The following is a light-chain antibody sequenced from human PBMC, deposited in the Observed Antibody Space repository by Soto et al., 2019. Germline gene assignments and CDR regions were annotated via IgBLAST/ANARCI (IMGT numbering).Light chain of an antibody. V-gene: IGKV3-15*01. CDR1: QSVSSSY. CDR2: GAS. J-gene: IGKJ1*01. CDR3: QQYNNRPPQT. Sequence: EIVFTQSPGTLSLSPGERATLSCRAIQSVSSSYLAWYQQKPGQAPRLLIYGASTRATGIPVRFSGSGSGTQFTLTISSLRSEDFAIYYCQQYNNRPPQTFGQGTKVDIK.